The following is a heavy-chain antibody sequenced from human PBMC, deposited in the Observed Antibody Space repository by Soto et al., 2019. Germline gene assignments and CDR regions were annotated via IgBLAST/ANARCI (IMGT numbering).Heavy chain of an antibody. J-gene: IGHJ4*02. Sequence: ASVKVSCKVSGYTLTELSMHWVRQAPGKGLEWMGGFDPEDGETIYAQKFQGRVTMTEDTSTDTAYMELSSLRSEDTAVYYCATDLFSPVGFYCSGGSCYSDSVRWGQGTLVTVSS. V-gene: IGHV1-24*01. D-gene: IGHD2-15*01. CDR1: GYTLTELS. CDR2: FDPEDGET. CDR3: ATDLFSPVGFYCSGGSCYSDSVR.